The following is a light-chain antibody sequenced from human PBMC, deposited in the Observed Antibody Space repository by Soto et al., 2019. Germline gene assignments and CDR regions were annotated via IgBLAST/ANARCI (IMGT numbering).Light chain of an antibody. CDR2: QDS. V-gene: IGLV3-1*01. CDR3: QAWDSSTGV. Sequence: SYELTQSPSVSVSPGQTASITCSGDKLGDKYACWYQQKPGQSPVLVIYQDSKRPSGIPERFSGSNSGNTATLTISGTQAMDEADYYCQAWDSSTGVFGPGTKLTVL. CDR1: KLGDKY. J-gene: IGLJ1*01.